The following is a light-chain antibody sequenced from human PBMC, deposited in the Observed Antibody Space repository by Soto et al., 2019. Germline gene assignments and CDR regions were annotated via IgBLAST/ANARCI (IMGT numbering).Light chain of an antibody. CDR3: SSYANSGTVV. J-gene: IGLJ2*01. CDR2: AVT. CDR1: SSDVGGYNY. V-gene: IGLV2-14*01. Sequence: QSALTQPASVSGSPGQSITISCTGTSSDVGGYNYVSWYQQLPGKAPKLLIYAVTNRPSGISDRFSGSKSGNTASLTISGLQAEVEADYFCSSYANSGTVVFGGATKLTVL.